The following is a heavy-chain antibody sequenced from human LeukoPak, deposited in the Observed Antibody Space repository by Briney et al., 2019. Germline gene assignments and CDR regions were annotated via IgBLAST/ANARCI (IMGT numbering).Heavy chain of an antibody. V-gene: IGHV1-2*06. CDR3: GIAAAGAFDY. Sequence: ASVKVSRKASGCTFTGYYMHWVRQAPRQGLEWMGRINPNSGGTNYAQKFQGRVTMTRDTSISTAYMELSRLRSDDTAVYYCGIAAAGAFDYWGQGTLVTVSS. D-gene: IGHD6-13*01. CDR1: GCTFTGYY. CDR2: INPNSGGT. J-gene: IGHJ4*02.